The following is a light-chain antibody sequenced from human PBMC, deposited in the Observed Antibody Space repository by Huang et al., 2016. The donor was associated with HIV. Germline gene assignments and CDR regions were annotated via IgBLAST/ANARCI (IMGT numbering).Light chain of an antibody. CDR3: HQYNDWPIT. J-gene: IGKJ3*01. CDR2: DAS. Sequence: EIVMTQSPATLSVSPEGRATLSCRASQSVGSNLAWYQQKPGQAPRLLIYDASTRATGIPARFRGSGSGTEFTLTISDLQSEDFAVYFCHQYNDWPITFGPGTKVDIK. V-gene: IGKV3-15*01. CDR1: QSVGSN.